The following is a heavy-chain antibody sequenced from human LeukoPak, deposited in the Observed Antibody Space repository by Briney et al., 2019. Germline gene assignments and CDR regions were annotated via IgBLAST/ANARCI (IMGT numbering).Heavy chain of an antibody. V-gene: IGHV3-7*03. D-gene: IGHD2-8*01. CDR2: IKQDGSEK. CDR1: GFTFSSYW. J-gene: IGHJ4*02. CDR3: RAYTYATDF. Sequence: GGSLRLSCAASGFTFSSYWMSWVRQAPGKGLEWVANIKQDGSEKYYVDSVKGRFTISRDNSKNTLYLQMNSLRAEDTATYYCRAYTYATDFWGQGTLVAVSS.